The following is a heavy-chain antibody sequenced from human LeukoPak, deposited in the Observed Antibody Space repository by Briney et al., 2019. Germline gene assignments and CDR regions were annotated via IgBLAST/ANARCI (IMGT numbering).Heavy chain of an antibody. CDR3: ERDRHWTNDWVFDY. Sequence: PSETLSLTCAVYGVSFSGYYWSWIRQPPGKGLEWIGEINHSGSTNYNPSLKSRVTISVDTSKNQFSLKLSSVTAADTAVYYCERDRHWTNDWVFDYWGQGTLVTVSS. V-gene: IGHV4-34*01. CDR1: GVSFSGYY. CDR2: INHSGST. J-gene: IGHJ4*02. D-gene: IGHD1/OR15-1a*01.